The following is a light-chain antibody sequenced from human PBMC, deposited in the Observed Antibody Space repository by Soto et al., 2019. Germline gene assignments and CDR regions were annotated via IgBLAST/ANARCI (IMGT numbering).Light chain of an antibody. CDR2: DTS. CDR3: QQYGTSEII. V-gene: IGKV3-20*01. CDR1: QTLSNSF. Sequence: EIVLTHSPGTLSLSPCERATLSSSASQTLSNSFIAWYQQKPGQAPRLLIYDTSSRATGVPDRYSASGSGTDFTLTISRLEPEDFAVFFCQQYGTSEIIFGQGTRLEIK. J-gene: IGKJ5*01.